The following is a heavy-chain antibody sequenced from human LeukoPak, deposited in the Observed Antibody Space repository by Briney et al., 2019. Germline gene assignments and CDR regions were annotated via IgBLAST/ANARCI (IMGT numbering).Heavy chain of an antibody. Sequence: HPGGSLRLSCAASGFTFSSYGMHWVRQAPGKGLEWVAVISYDGSNKYYADSVKGRFTISRDDSRNTLYLQMNSLRGDDTAVYYCAKDVGKWESLHFFDYWGQGTLVTVSS. CDR3: AKDVGKWESLHFFDY. J-gene: IGHJ4*02. CDR2: ISYDGSNK. CDR1: GFTFSSYG. V-gene: IGHV3-30*18. D-gene: IGHD1-26*01.